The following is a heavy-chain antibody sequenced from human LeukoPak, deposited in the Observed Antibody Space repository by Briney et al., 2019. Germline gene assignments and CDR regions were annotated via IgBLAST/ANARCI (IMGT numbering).Heavy chain of an antibody. CDR2: ISYDGSNK. J-gene: IGHJ4*02. V-gene: IGHV3-30*18. CDR3: AKDLTTWIQLWLLGD. CDR1: GFTFRSYG. D-gene: IGHD5-18*01. Sequence: GGALRLSCAASGFTFRSYGMHWVRQAPGKVLEWVAAISYDGSNKYYADSVKGRLTISRDNSKNTLYLQLNSLRPEDTAVYYCAKDLTTWIQLWLLGDWGQGTLVTVSS.